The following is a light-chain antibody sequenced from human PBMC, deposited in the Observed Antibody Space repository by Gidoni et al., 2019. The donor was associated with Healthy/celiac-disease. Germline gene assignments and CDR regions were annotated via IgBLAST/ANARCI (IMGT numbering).Light chain of an antibody. Sequence: QSALTQPASVSGSPGPSIPISCTGTSSDVGGYNYVSWSQQPPGKAPKLMISEVSTRPSGVSNRFSGSKSGNTASLTISGLQAEDEADYYCSSYTSSSTLDVFGTGTKVTVL. J-gene: IGLJ1*01. CDR1: SSDVGGYNY. V-gene: IGLV2-14*01. CDR2: EVS. CDR3: SSYTSSSTLDV.